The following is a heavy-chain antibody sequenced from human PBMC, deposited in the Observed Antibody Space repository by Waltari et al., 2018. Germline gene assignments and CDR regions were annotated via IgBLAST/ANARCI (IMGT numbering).Heavy chain of an antibody. CDR1: GGSFSGYY. J-gene: IGHJ4*02. V-gene: IGHV4-34*01. CDR2: INHSGST. D-gene: IGHD6-19*01. CDR3: ARANSGWYRY. Sequence: QVQLQQWGAGLLKPSETLSLTCAVYGGSFSGYYWSWIPQPPGKGLEWIGEINHSGSTNYNPSLKSRVTISVDTSKNQFSLKLSSVTAADTAVYYCARANSGWYRYWGQGTLVTVSS.